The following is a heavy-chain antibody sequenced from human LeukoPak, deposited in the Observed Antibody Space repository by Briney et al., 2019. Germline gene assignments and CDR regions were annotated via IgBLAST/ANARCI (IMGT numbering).Heavy chain of an antibody. V-gene: IGHV3-23*01. CDR3: AKDSYYDILTGYFDY. J-gene: IGHJ4*02. D-gene: IGHD3-9*01. CDR2: TSSSDAGK. CDR1: GFSLSSYA. Sequence: GGSLRLSCTVSGFSLSSYALSWVRRAPGKGLEWVSATSSSDAGKYYADSVRGRFTISRDNAKNSLYLQMNSLRAEDTALYYCAKDSYYDILTGYFDYWGQGTLVTVSS.